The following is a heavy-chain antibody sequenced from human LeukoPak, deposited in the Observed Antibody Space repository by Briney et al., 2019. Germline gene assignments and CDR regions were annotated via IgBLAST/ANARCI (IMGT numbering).Heavy chain of an antibody. CDR1: GGSISSSSYY. Sequence: SETLSLTCTVSGGSISSSSYYWGWIRQPPGKGLEWIGSIYYSGSTYYNPSLKSRVTISVDTSKNQFSLKLSSVTAADTAVYYCARITMVRGVIITGTTGSYYFDYWGQGTLVTVSS. D-gene: IGHD3-10*01. CDR3: ARITMVRGVIITGTTGSYYFDY. J-gene: IGHJ4*02. CDR2: IYYSGST. V-gene: IGHV4-39*01.